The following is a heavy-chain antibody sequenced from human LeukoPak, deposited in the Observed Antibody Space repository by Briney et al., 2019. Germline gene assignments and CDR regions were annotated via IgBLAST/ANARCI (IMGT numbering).Heavy chain of an antibody. CDR2: MNPNSGNT. CDR3: ARGDRQAGGSYGN. J-gene: IGHJ4*02. V-gene: IGHV1-8*01. D-gene: IGHD1-26*01. Sequence: GASVKVSCKASGYTFTSYDINWVRQATGQGLEWMGWMNPNSGNTGYAQKFQGRVTMTRNTSISTAYMELSSLRSEDTAVYYRARGDRQAGGSYGNWGQGTLVTVSS. CDR1: GYTFTSYD.